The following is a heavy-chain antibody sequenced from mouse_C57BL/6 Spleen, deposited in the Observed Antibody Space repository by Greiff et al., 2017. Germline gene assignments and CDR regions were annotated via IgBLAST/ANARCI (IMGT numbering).Heavy chain of an antibody. D-gene: IGHD2-1*01. CDR3: ASGGGKGRFDY. CDR1: GFSLTSYG. Sequence: QVQLKESGPGLVAPSPSLSITCTVSGFSLTSYGVDWVRQSPGEGLEWLGVIWGVGSTNYNSALNSRLSISKDNSKSQVFLKMNSLQTDDTAMYYCASGGGKGRFDYWGQGTLVTVSA. J-gene: IGHJ3*01. V-gene: IGHV2-6*01. CDR2: IWGVGST.